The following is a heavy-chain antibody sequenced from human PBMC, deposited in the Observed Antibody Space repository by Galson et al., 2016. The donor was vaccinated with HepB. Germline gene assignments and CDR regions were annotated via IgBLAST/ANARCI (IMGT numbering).Heavy chain of an antibody. CDR3: ARPFYGEYYYFDY. D-gene: IGHD4-17*01. CDR1: RYTFTTYW. V-gene: IGHV1-46*01. Sequence: SVKVSCKASRYTFTTYWMHWVRQAPGQGLEWVGVINPSGGGPSYAQKFQGRVSMTSDTSTSTVYMQLISLRSEDTAVYYCARPFYGEYYYFDYWGQGTLVIVSS. CDR2: INPSGGGP. J-gene: IGHJ4*02.